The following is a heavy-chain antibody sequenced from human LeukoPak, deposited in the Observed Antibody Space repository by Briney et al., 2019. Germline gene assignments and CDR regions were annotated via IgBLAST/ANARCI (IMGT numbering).Heavy chain of an antibody. J-gene: IGHJ4*02. CDR3: ARLGDGYTMFDY. CDR2: INWNGGST. Sequence: GGSLRLSCAASGLSFDDYGMSWVRQAPGKGLEWVSGINWNGGSTLYADSVKGRFTISRDNAKNSLYLQMKSLRAEDTPLYYCARLGDGYTMFDYWGQGTLVTVSS. D-gene: IGHD5-24*01. V-gene: IGHV3-20*04. CDR1: GLSFDDYG.